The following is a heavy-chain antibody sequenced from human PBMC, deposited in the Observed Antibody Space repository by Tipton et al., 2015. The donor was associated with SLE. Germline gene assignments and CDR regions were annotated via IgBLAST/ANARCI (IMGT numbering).Heavy chain of an antibody. D-gene: IGHD3-10*01. CDR3: AKDRGYFDSGTYYDPYFDY. V-gene: IGHV3-30*18. J-gene: IGHJ4*02. CDR2: ISYDGSNK. Sequence: QLVQSGGGVVQPGRSLRLSCVVSGFTFSNYGMHWVRQAPGKGLDWVAVISYDGSNKYYADSVKGRFTISRDNSKNTLYLQMNRLRVEDTAVYYCAKDRGYFDSGTYYDPYFDYWGQGTLVTVSS. CDR1: GFTFSNYG.